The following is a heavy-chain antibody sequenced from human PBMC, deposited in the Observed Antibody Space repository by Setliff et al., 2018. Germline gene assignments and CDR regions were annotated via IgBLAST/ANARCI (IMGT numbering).Heavy chain of an antibody. CDR2: IYPGDSDT. CDR1: GYSFTSDW. V-gene: IGHV5-51*01. CDR3: ARLGYSDGFDI. J-gene: IGHJ3*02. Sequence: GESLKISCRGSGYSFTSDWIGWVRQMPGKGLEWMGIIYPGDSDTRYSPSFQGQVTMSADRSIRSAYLQWSSLKASDTAMYYCARLGYSDGFDIWGQGTMVTVSS. D-gene: IGHD5-18*01.